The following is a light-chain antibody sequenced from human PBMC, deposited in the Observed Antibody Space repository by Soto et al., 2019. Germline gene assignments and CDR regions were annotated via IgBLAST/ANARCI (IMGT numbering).Light chain of an antibody. CDR2: VTS. Sequence: DIQMTQSPSSLSASVGDRVSVTCRTSQNITKFLNWYQEKPGKAPKVLIYVTSNLEHGVPSRFSGSGSGTHFTLSISSLQPEDFATYYCQQIFSAPGTFGPGTRVEVK. V-gene: IGKV1-39*01. CDR1: QNITKF. CDR3: QQIFSAPGT. J-gene: IGKJ1*01.